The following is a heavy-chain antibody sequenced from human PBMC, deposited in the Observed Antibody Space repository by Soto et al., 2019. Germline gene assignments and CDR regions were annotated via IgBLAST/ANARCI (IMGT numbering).Heavy chain of an antibody. D-gene: IGHD3-10*01. CDR2: IYSGGST. J-gene: IGHJ6*02. CDR3: VCSSGSGSQYYYGMDV. V-gene: IGHV3-53*01. Sequence: PGGSLRLSCAASGFTVSSNYMSWVRQTPGKGLEWVSVIYSGGSTYYADSVKGRFTISRDNSKNTLYLQMNSLRAEDTAVYYCVCSSGSGSQYYYGMDVWGQGTTVTVSS. CDR1: GFTVSSNY.